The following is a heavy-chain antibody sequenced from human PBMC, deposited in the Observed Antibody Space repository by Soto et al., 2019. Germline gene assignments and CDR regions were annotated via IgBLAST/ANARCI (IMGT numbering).Heavy chain of an antibody. CDR3: ARLGDYYQSLGT. V-gene: IGHV4-59*08. Sequence: QVQLHESGPGLVKPSETLSLSCSVSGGSLKDYYWSWIRQPPGRGLEWVGYIYYKGTTTYNPSLKIQVAITLETSKNQFSLQLNSVTAADTAIYSCARLGDYYQSLGTWGRGTLVTVSS. D-gene: IGHD3-22*01. J-gene: IGHJ5*02. CDR1: GGSLKDYY. CDR2: IYYKGTT.